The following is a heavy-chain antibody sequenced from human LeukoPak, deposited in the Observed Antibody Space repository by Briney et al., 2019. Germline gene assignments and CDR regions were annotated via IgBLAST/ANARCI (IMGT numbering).Heavy chain of an antibody. Sequence: PGGSLRLSCAASGFTFSRYAMHWVRQAPGEGLEWVAVISYDGSNEYYADSVKGRFTISRDRSENTLYLQMNSLRVEDTAVYYCARVGYYSSGPFSYFDYWGQGTLVTVSS. CDR3: ARVGYYSSGPFSYFDY. J-gene: IGHJ4*02. D-gene: IGHD3-10*01. CDR1: GFTFSRYA. CDR2: ISYDGSNE. V-gene: IGHV3-30-3*01.